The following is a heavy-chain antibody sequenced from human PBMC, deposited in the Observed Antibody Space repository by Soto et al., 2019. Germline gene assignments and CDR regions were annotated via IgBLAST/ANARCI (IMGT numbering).Heavy chain of an antibody. V-gene: IGHV3-23*01. CDR1: GFTFSSYA. J-gene: IGHJ4*02. Sequence: GGSLRLSCAASGFTFSSYAMSWVRQAPGKGLEWVSAISGSGGSTYYADSVKGRFTISRDNSKNTLYLQMNSLRAEDTAVYYCAKEQGGSMVRGVIVDYWGQGTPVPVYS. D-gene: IGHD3-10*01. CDR3: AKEQGGSMVRGVIVDY. CDR2: ISGSGGST.